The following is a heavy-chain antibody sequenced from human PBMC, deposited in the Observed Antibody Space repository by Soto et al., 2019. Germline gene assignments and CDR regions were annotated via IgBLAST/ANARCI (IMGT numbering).Heavy chain of an antibody. V-gene: IGHV1-8*01. J-gene: IGHJ4*02. CDR2: MSPKRGNT. Sequence: QVQLVQSGAEVKKPGASVKVSCKASGYSFTNHEITWVRQATGQGLEWMGWMSPKRGNTAYAQKFQGRLAMTRNTSITTTYLELSSLTSGDTGVYYCASGAYNWNDYAYWGQGTLVSVSS. D-gene: IGHD1-20*01. CDR1: GYSFTNHE. CDR3: ASGAYNWNDYAY.